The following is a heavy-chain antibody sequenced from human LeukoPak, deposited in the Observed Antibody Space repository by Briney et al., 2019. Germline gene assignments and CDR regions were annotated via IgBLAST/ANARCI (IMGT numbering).Heavy chain of an antibody. CDR1: GFTFSDYY. Sequence: PGGSLRLSCAASGFTFSDYYMSWIRQAPGKGLEWVSYISGSGSTVYYAASVRGRFTISGDNAKNSLFLQMNSLRAEDTAVYYCARDRGNSDPGDWFDSWGQGTPVTVSS. D-gene: IGHD4-23*01. CDR3: ARDRGNSDPGDWFDS. J-gene: IGHJ5*01. CDR2: ISGSGSTV. V-gene: IGHV3-11*01.